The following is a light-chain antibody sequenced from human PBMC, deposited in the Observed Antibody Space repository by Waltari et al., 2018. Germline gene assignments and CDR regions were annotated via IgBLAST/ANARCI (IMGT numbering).Light chain of an antibody. V-gene: IGKV3-15*01. CDR2: GAS. CDR3: QQYNLWPPYT. Sequence: EIVMTQSPATLSVSPGERGTLPCRARQSVSSNLAWYQQKPGQAPRLLIYGASTRATGIPARFSGSGSGTEFTLTISSLQSEDFAVYYCQQYNLWPPYTFGQGTKLEIK. CDR1: QSVSSN. J-gene: IGKJ2*01.